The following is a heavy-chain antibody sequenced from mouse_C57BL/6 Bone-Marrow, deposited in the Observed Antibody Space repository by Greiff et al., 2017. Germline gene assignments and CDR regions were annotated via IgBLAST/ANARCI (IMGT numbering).Heavy chain of an antibody. CDR2: IHPSDSDT. CDR3: AYGSSHWYFDV. CDR1: GYTFTSYW. J-gene: IGHJ1*03. V-gene: IGHV1-74*01. D-gene: IGHD1-1*01. Sequence: QVQLKQPGAELVKPGASVKVSCKASGYTFTSYWMHWVKQRPGQGLEWIGRIHPSDSDTNYNQKFKGKATWTVDKSSSTAYMQLSSLTSEDSAVYYCAYGSSHWYFDVWGTGTTVTVSS.